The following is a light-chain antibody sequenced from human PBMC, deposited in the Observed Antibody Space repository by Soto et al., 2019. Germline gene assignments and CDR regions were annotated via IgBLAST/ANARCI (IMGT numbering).Light chain of an antibody. CDR3: QSYDSSLSGPYV. V-gene: IGLV1-40*01. CDR1: SSNIGAGYD. Sequence: QPVLTQPPSVSGAPGPRVTISCTGSSSNIGAGYDVHWYQQLPGTAPKLLIYGNSNRPSGVPDRFSGSKSGTSASLAITGLQAEDEADYYCQSYDSSLSGPYVFGTGTQLTVL. CDR2: GNS. J-gene: IGLJ1*01.